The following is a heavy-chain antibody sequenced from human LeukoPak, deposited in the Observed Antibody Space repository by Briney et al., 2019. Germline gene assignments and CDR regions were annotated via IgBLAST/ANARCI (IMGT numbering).Heavy chain of an antibody. D-gene: IGHD2-21*02. J-gene: IGHJ5*02. CDR3: AKDQYIAVVLTASGFDP. CDR1: GFTISTYG. V-gene: IGHV3-23*01. Sequence: SGGTLRLSCAASGFTISTYGMNWVRQAPGKGLEWVSTISGSDDSTYYAGSVKGRFTISRDNSKNMLYLHMNSLRAEDTAIYYCAKDQYIAVVLTASGFDPWGQGTLVTVSS. CDR2: ISGSDDST.